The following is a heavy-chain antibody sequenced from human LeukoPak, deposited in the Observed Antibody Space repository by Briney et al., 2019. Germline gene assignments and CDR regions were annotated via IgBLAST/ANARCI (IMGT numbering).Heavy chain of an antibody. CDR1: GGSISSYY. CDR2: IRSKAYGGTT. Sequence: LSLTCTVSGGSISSYYWSWVRQAPGKGLEWVGFIRSKAYGGTTEYAASVKGRFTISRDDSKSIAYLQMNSLKAEDTAVYYCTRGASLDYYYMDVWGKGTTVTISS. CDR3: TRGASLDYYYMDV. D-gene: IGHD3-16*01. J-gene: IGHJ6*03. V-gene: IGHV3-49*04.